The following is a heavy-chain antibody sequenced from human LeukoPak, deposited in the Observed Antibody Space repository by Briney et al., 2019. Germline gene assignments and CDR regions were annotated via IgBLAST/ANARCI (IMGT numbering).Heavy chain of an antibody. CDR1: GGSISSGVSY. V-gene: IGHV4-61*09. CDR3: AGEFHY. Sequence: SQTPSLTCTVSGGSISSGVSYWSWIRQPAGKTLEWIGHIYTSGSTNYNPSLKSRVTMSLDMSKNQFSLKLTSMTAADTAVYYCAGEFHYWGQGTLVTVSS. CDR2: IYTSGST. D-gene: IGHD2-21*01. J-gene: IGHJ4*02.